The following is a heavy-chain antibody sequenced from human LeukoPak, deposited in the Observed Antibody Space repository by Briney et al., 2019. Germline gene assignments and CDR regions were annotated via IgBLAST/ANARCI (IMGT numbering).Heavy chain of an antibody. J-gene: IGHJ6*03. CDR2: MNPNSGNT. Sequence: ASVKVSCKASGYTFTSYDINWVRQATGQGLEWMGWMNPNSGNTGYAQKFQDRVTMTRNTSISTAYMELSSLRSEDTAVYYCARGGECSGGSCYIPYYYYYYYYMDVWGKGTTVTVSS. CDR3: ARGGECSGGSCYIPYYYYYYYYMDV. D-gene: IGHD2-15*01. V-gene: IGHV1-8*01. CDR1: GYTFTSYD.